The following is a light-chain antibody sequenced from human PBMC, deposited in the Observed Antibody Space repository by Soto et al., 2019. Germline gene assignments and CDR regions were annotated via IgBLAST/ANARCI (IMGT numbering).Light chain of an antibody. J-gene: IGKJ1*01. CDR1: QSISSW. CDR3: QQYKSYWT. CDR2: KAT. V-gene: IGKV1-5*03. Sequence: DIQMTQSPSTLSASIGDRVTITCRASQSISSWLAWYQQKPGKAPKLLIYKATSSESGVSSRFSGSGSGTVFSLTSSSLQPDDSATYYCQQYKSYWTFGQGTKVEIK.